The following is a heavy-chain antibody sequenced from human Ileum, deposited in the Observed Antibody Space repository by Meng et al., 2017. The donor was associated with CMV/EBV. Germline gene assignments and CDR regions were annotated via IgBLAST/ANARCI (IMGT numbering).Heavy chain of an antibody. J-gene: IGHJ4*02. CDR1: GYTFISYG. CDR2: INTNTGNP. D-gene: IGHD5-18*01. CDR3: TRGAGAHTAKFDY. Sequence: QVQLVQSGSELKEPGASVKVSCKTSGYTFISYGINWVREAPGQRLEWMGWINTNTGNPTYAQDFTGRFVFSLDTFVSTAYLQISSLRAEDTAVYYCTRGAGAHTAKFDYWGQGTLVTVSS. V-gene: IGHV7-4-1*02.